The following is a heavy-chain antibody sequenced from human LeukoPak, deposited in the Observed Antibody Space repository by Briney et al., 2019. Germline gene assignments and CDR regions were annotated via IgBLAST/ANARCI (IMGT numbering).Heavy chain of an antibody. CDR2: INDGSRDT. J-gene: IGHJ4*02. CDR3: TTRLHHHFDY. D-gene: IGHD4-11*01. Sequence: GGPLRLPCPPPGFIFRGYTRNGLPRAPGKGRKWVSAINDGSRDTHYADSVKGRFTISRDDSLNTLYLQMNSLRADDTALYYCTTRLHHHFDYWGQGTQVTVSS. V-gene: IGHV3-23*01. CDR1: GFIFRGYT.